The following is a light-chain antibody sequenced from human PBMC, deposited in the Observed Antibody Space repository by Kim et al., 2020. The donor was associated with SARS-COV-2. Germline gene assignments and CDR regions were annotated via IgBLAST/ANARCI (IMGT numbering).Light chain of an antibody. J-gene: IGLJ1*01. Sequence: SYELTQPPSVSVSPGQTASITCSGANMGDEDACWYQQKPRQSPVLAIYQDSNRPSGLPERFSGSTSGNTATLTISGTPAMQEADYYCYAWDSSTVFGAGT. V-gene: IGLV3-1*01. CDR2: QDS. CDR3: YAWDSSTV. CDR1: NMGDED.